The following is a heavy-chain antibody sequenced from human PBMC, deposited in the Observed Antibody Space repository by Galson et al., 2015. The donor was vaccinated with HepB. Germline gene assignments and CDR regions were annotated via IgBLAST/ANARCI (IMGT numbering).Heavy chain of an antibody. D-gene: IGHD6-13*01. CDR1: GFTVSSNY. V-gene: IGHV3-66*01. Sequence: SLRLSCAASGFTVSSNYMSWVRQAPGKGLAWVSVIYSGGSTYYAESVKGRFTISRDNSKNTLYLQMNSLRAVDTAVYYCARDGYSSSWYVRYFDLWGRGTLVTVSS. CDR2: IYSGGST. CDR3: ARDGYSSSWYVRYFDL. J-gene: IGHJ2*01.